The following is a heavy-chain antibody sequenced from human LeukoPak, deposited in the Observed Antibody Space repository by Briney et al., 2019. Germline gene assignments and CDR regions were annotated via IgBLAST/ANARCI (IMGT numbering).Heavy chain of an antibody. CDR1: GGSISSSSYY. J-gene: IGHJ3*02. CDR3: ARRADTPTVLDAFDI. CDR2: IYYSGST. D-gene: IGHD4-17*01. Sequence: SETLSLTCTVSGGSISSSSYYWGWIRQPPGKGLEWIGNIYYSGSTYYNPSLKSRVTISVDTSKNQFSLKLNSVTAADTAVYYCARRADTPTVLDAFDIWGQGTMVTVSS. V-gene: IGHV4-39*07.